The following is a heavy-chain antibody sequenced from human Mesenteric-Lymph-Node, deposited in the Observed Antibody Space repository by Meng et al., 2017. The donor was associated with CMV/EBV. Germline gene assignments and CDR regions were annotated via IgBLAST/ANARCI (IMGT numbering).Heavy chain of an antibody. CDR1: GYTFTSYG. J-gene: IGHJ5*02. D-gene: IGHD3-9*01. Sequence: ASVKVSCKASGYTFTSYGISWVRQAPGQGLEWMGWISANTGNTNYAQKFQGRVTMTRDTSTSTAYMELRSLRSDDTAVYYCARAHLTGYYFEWFDPWGQGTLVTVSS. CDR3: ARAHLTGYYFEWFDP. CDR2: ISANTGNT. V-gene: IGHV1-18*01.